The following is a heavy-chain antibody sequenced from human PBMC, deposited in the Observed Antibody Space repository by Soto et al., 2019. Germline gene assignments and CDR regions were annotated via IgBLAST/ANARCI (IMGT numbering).Heavy chain of an antibody. Sequence: PSETLSLTCNVSGGSISRYNWSWIRQPPKKGLEWIGYIYYSGSTNYNPSLKSRVTISVDTSKNQFSLKLSSVTAEDTAVYYCARTYGSGSYYNPASPGPPNWFDPWGQGTLVTVSS. V-gene: IGHV4-59*12. J-gene: IGHJ5*02. D-gene: IGHD3-10*01. CDR2: IYYSGST. CDR3: ARTYGSGSYYNPASPGPPNWFDP. CDR1: GGSISRYN.